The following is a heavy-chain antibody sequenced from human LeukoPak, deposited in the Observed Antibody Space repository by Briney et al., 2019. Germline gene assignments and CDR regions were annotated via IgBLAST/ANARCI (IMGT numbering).Heavy chain of an antibody. CDR1: GGSISSGSYS. Sequence: SQTLSLTCTVSGGSISSGSYSWNWIRQHPGKGLEWIGYIFYSGNIYYNPSLKSRVTISVDTSKNQFSLKLSSVTAGDTAVYYCARKLGVVTAIPHFDYWGQGALVTVSS. V-gene: IGHV4-31*03. CDR3: ARKLGVVTAIPHFDY. D-gene: IGHD2-21*02. J-gene: IGHJ4*02. CDR2: IFYSGNI.